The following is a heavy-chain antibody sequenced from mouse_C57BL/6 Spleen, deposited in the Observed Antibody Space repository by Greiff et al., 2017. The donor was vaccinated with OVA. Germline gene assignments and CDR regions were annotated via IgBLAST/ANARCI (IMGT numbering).Heavy chain of an antibody. V-gene: IGHV1-62-2*01. CDR1: GYTFTEYT. J-gene: IGHJ2*01. D-gene: IGHD1-1*01. Sequence: QVQLKESGAELVKPGASVKLSCKASGYTFTEYTIHWVKQRSGQGLEWIGWFYPGSGSIKYNEKFKDKATLTADKSSSTVYMELSRLTSEDSAVYFCARHGITTVVASYYFDYWGQGTTLTVSS. CDR3: ARHGITTVVASYYFDY. CDR2: FYPGSGSI.